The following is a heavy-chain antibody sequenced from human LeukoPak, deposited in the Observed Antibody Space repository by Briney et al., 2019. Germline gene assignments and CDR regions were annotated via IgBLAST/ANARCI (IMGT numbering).Heavy chain of an antibody. CDR3: AALGGGYSGYDGIDY. Sequence: SVKVSCKASGGTFSSYAISWVRQAPGQGLEWMGGIIPIFGTANYAQKFQGRVTITADESTSTAYMELSSLRSEDTAVYYCAALGGGYSGYDGIDYWGQGTLVTVSS. J-gene: IGHJ4*02. CDR2: IIPIFGTA. D-gene: IGHD5-12*01. V-gene: IGHV1-69*01. CDR1: GGTFSSYA.